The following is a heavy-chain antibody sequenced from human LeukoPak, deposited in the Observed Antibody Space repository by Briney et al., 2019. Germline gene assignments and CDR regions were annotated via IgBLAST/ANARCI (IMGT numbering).Heavy chain of an antibody. V-gene: IGHV3-30*18. CDR2: ISYDGSNK. D-gene: IGHD4-11*01. CDR1: GFTFSSYG. Sequence: GGSLRLSCAASGFTFSSYGMHWVRQAPGKGLEWVAVISYDGSNKYYADSVKGRFTISRDNSKNTLYLQMNSLRAEDTAVYYCAKDHNLYYSSYYFDYWGQGTLVTVSS. J-gene: IGHJ4*02. CDR3: AKDHNLYYSSYYFDY.